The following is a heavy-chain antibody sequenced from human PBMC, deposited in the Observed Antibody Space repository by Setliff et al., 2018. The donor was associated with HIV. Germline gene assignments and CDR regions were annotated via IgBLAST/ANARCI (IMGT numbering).Heavy chain of an antibody. CDR3: ARDPNRIAVAGTFDY. Sequence: ASVKVSCKASGYTFTSYYMHWVRQAPGQGLEWMGIIKPSGGSTSYAQKLQGRVTMTRDTSTSTVYMELSSLRSEDTAVYYCARDPNRIAVAGTFDYWGQGTLVTVSS. J-gene: IGHJ4*02. V-gene: IGHV1-46*01. CDR2: IKPSGGST. D-gene: IGHD6-19*01. CDR1: GYTFTSYY.